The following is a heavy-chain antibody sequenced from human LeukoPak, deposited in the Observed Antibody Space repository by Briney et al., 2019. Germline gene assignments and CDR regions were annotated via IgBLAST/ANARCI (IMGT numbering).Heavy chain of an antibody. J-gene: IGHJ4*02. D-gene: IGHD6-19*01. CDR2: IYYSGST. V-gene: IGHV4-59*01. Sequence: KPSETLSLTCSVSGGSISSYYWSWIRQPPGKGLEWFGYIYYSGSTNYTPSLKSRVTISVDTSKNQFSLKLNSVTAADTAVYYCARLAGQFDYWGQGTLVTVSS. CDR1: GGSISSYY. CDR3: ARLAGQFDY.